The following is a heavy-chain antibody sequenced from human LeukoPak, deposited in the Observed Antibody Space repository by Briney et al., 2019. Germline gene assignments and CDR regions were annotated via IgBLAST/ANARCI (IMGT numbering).Heavy chain of an antibody. J-gene: IGHJ6*04. Sequence: GGSLRLSCAASGFTFSSYAMSWVRQAPGKGLEWVAFIRYDGSNKYYADSVKGRFTISRDNSKNTLYLQINSLRAEDTAVYYCAKDGWSHLDVWGKGTTVTVSS. CDR3: AKDGWSHLDV. CDR2: IRYDGSNK. D-gene: IGHD3-10*01. V-gene: IGHV3-30*02. CDR1: GFTFSSYA.